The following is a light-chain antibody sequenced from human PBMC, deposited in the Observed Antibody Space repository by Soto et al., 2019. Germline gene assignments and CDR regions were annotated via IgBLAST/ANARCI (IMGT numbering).Light chain of an antibody. V-gene: IGKV3-20*01. CDR1: QSLDTYT. CDR2: GAS. J-gene: IGKJ4*01. Sequence: EIGLTQSPVALSLSTGEKATLSCRASQSLDTYTLAWYQQKPGQAPRLLIYGASTRAAAIPDRFIGSGSGTDFALTISRLEPEDFAVYYCQHYVTSPLTFGGGSKVDVK. CDR3: QHYVTSPLT.